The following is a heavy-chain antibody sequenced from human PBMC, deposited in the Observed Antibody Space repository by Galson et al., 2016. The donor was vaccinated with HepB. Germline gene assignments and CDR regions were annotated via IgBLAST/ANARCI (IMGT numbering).Heavy chain of an antibody. D-gene: IGHD5-24*01. CDR1: GFTFINAW. J-gene: IGHJ2*01. Sequence: SLRLSCAASGFTFINAWMTWVRQAPGKGLEWLGRSKSKSDGGSADYAAPVKGRFIISRDDSKNTLYLQMNSLKTEDTAVYYCTTDGYNYRDWYFDLWGRGTLVTVSS. CDR2: SKSKSDGGSA. V-gene: IGHV3-15*01. CDR3: TTDGYNYRDWYFDL.